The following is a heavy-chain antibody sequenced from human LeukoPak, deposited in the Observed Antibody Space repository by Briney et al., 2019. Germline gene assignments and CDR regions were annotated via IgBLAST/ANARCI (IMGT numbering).Heavy chain of an antibody. CDR3: ATRTRLEPHVDV. D-gene: IGHD3-3*01. CDR1: GGSISSDNW. CDR2: IHHRGGT. Sequence: SETLSLTCAVSGGSISSDNWWSWVRQPPGKRLEWIGEIHHRGGTNYNPSLQGRVTISVDKSNNHFSLRLTSVTAADTAVYYCATRTRLEPHVDVWGKGTTVTVSS. J-gene: IGHJ6*04. V-gene: IGHV4-4*02.